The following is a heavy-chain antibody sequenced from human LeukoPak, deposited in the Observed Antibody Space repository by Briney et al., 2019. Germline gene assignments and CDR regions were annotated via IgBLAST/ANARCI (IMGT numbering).Heavy chain of an antibody. Sequence: SETLSLTCTVSGYSISSGYYWGWIRQPPGKGLEWIGSIYHSGSTYYNPSLKSRVTISVDTSKNQFSLKLSSVTAADTAVYYCAREGGSYYEYYYYMDVWGKGTTVTVSS. V-gene: IGHV4-38-2*02. D-gene: IGHD1-26*01. CDR1: GYSISSGYY. J-gene: IGHJ6*03. CDR3: AREGGSYYEYYYYMDV. CDR2: IYHSGST.